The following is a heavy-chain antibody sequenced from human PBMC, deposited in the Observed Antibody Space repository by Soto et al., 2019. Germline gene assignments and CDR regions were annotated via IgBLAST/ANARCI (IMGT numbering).Heavy chain of an antibody. J-gene: IGHJ6*03. CDR1: GGSISSYY. CDR2: IYYSGST. Sequence: SETLSLTCTVSGGSISSYYWSWIRQPPGKGLEWIGYIYYSGSTNYNPSLKSRVTISVDTSKNQFSLKLSSVTAADTAVYYCARLRLEGYYYYMDVWGKGTTVTVSS. CDR3: ARLRLEGYYYYMDV. V-gene: IGHV4-59*08. D-gene: IGHD5-12*01.